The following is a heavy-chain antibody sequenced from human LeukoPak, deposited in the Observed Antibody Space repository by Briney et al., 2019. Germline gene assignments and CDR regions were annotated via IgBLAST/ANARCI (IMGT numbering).Heavy chain of an antibody. D-gene: IGHD3-3*01. CDR3: ARAVGDFWSGYSAFDI. CDR2: IYYSGST. J-gene: IGHJ3*02. V-gene: IGHV4-30-4*08. Sequence: SETLSLTCVVYGGSFSDYYWSWIRQPPGKGLEWIGYIYYSGSTYYNPSLKSRVTISVDTSKNQFSLKLSSVTAADTAVYYCARAVGDFWSGYSAFDIWGQGTVVTVSS. CDR1: GGSFSDYY.